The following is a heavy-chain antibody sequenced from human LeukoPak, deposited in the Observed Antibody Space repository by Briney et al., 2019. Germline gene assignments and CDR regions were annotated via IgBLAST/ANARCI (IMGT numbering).Heavy chain of an antibody. V-gene: IGHV1-8*01. CDR2: TNPNSGNT. CDR1: GYTFTSYD. D-gene: IGHD3-22*01. CDR3: AREIKYYRDSSAYYYAPYFDY. Sequence: ASVKVSCKASGYTFTSYDINWVRQATGQGLEWMGWTNPNSGNTGYAQKFQGRVTMTRNTSISTAYMELSSLRAEDTAVYYCAREIKYYRDSSAYYYAPYFDYWGQGTLVTVSS. J-gene: IGHJ4*02.